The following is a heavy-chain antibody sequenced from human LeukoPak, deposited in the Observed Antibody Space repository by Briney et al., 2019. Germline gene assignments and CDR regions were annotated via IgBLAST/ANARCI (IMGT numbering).Heavy chain of an antibody. D-gene: IGHD3-10*01. V-gene: IGHV3-74*01. CDR2: IDSDGRTT. Sequence: GGSLRLSCAASGFTFSNYWMHWVRHAPGKGLVWVSRIDSDGRTTTYADSVKGRFTFSRDNAQNTLYLQMNSLRAEDTAVYYCARGAFTVRGLIDYWGQGILVTVSS. CDR1: GFTFSNYW. CDR3: ARGAFTVRGLIDY. J-gene: IGHJ4*02.